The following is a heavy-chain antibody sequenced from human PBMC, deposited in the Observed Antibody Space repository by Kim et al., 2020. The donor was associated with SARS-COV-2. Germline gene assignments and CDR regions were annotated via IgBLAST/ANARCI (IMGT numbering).Heavy chain of an antibody. V-gene: IGHV3-74*01. CDR3: VKELQLVHDAFDF. CDR1: GFTFSTYW. CDR2: INSDGSSI. Sequence: GGSLRLSCAASGFTFSTYWMHWVRQAPGKGLVWVSRINSDGSSISYADSVRGRFTISRDNAKNTLYLQMNSLRAEDTAVYYCVKELQLVHDAFDFWGQGTMVSVSS. D-gene: IGHD2-15*01. J-gene: IGHJ3*01.